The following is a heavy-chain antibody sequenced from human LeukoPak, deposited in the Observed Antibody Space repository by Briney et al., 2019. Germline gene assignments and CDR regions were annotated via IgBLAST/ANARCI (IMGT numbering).Heavy chain of an antibody. D-gene: IGHD5-24*01. V-gene: IGHV3-7*01. CDR2: IKKDGSEK. CDR3: ARGYGDGYLY. CDR1: GFTFSGYW. J-gene: IGHJ4*02. Sequence: PGGSLRLSCAASGFTFSGYWMSWVRQAPGKGLEWVANIKKDGSEKYYVDSVKGRFTISRDNANNSLYLQMNSLRAEDTAVYYCARGYGDGYLYWGQGTLVTVSS.